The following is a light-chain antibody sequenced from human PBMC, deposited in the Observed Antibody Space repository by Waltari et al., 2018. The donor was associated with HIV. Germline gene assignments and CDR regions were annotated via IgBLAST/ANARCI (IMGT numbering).Light chain of an antibody. CDR2: KAS. J-gene: IGKJ1*01. Sequence: DIQMTQSPATLSASIGGRVTIACRASQNINTWLAWYQQKPGKAPKLRIYKASSLETGVPPRFSGSGSGTEFTLTISSLQPDDFATYYCHQYNSYPRTFGQGTQVQIK. V-gene: IGKV1-5*03. CDR1: QNINTW. CDR3: HQYNSYPRT.